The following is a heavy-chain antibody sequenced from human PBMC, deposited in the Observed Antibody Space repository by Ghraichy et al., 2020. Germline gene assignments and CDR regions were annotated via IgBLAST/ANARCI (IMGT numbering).Heavy chain of an antibody. Sequence: GESLNNSCAASGFTFSKYAMSWVRQAPGKGLEWVSTISDSVDNTHYADSVKGRFTISRDNSKNTLYLQMKSLRAEDTAVYYCAKDLGYGDQNSWGQGTLVTVSS. J-gene: IGHJ4*02. V-gene: IGHV3-23*01. D-gene: IGHD4-17*01. CDR1: GFTFSKYA. CDR2: ISDSVDNT. CDR3: AKDLGYGDQNS.